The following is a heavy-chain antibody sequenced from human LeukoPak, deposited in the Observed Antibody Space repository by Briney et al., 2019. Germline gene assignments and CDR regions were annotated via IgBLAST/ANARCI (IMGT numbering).Heavy chain of an antibody. J-gene: IGHJ4*02. D-gene: IGHD4-17*01. CDR1: GFTFGDYA. Sequence: GGSLRLSCTASGFTFGDYAMSWFNQAPGKGLEWVGFIRSKAYGGTTEYAASVKGRFTISRDDSKSIAYLQMNSLKTEDTAVYYCTRGYGRDDYWGQGTLVTVSS. CDR2: IRSKAYGGTT. V-gene: IGHV3-49*03. CDR3: TRGYGRDDY.